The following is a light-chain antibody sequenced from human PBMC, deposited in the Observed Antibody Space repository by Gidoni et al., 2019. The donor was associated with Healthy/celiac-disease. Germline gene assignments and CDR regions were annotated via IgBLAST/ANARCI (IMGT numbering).Light chain of an antibody. CDR1: QSISSW. J-gene: IGKJ5*01. V-gene: IGKV1-5*03. CDR2: KAS. CDR3: QQYNSYSIT. Sequence: DIQMTQSPSTLSASVRCRVTITFRASQSISSWLAWYQQKPGKAPKLMIYKASSLESGVPSRFSGCGSVTEFTLTLSSLPPDDFATYYCQQYNSYSITFGQGTRLEIK.